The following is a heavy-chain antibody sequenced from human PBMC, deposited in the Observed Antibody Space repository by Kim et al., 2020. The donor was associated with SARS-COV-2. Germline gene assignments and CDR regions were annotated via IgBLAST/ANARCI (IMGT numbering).Heavy chain of an antibody. J-gene: IGHJ4*02. CDR2: IDLRDSYT. D-gene: IGHD3-16*01. CDR3: VGRPDYDY. CDR1: GSSFSDQW. V-gene: IGHV5-10-1*01. Sequence: GESLKISCKGSGSSFSDQWITWVRQVPGKGLEWMGRIDLRDSYTTYSPSFKGHVTISADKSITTAYLQWSSLKASDTAIYYCVGRPDYDYWGQGTLVTVS.